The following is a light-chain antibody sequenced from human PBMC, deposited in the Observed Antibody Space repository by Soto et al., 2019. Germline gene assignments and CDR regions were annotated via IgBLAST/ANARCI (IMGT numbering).Light chain of an antibody. J-gene: IGKJ1*01. CDR2: VPS. V-gene: IGKV1-8*01. CDR3: QQYYSYPPST. CDR1: QGITSY. Sequence: AIRMTQSPSSLSASTGDRVTITCRASQGITSYLAWYQQKPGKAHNLLIYVPSTLQSWVPSRFSGSASGTDFTLTISCLQSEDLSTDNCQQYYSYPPSTFGQGTKVEIK.